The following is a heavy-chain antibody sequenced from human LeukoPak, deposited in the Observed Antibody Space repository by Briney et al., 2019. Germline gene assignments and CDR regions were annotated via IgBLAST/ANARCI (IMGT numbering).Heavy chain of an antibody. D-gene: IGHD3-22*01. CDR1: GFTVRSNY. CDR2: IETGGKT. CDR3: ARGVANYYDNSGYQN. V-gene: IGHV3-53*01. Sequence: GGSLRLSCAASGFTVRSNYMSWVRQAPGKGLEWVSVIETGGKTNYADSVKGRFTISRDNSKNTLYFQMNSLRAEDTAVYYCARGVANYYDNSGYQNWGQGTLVTVSS. J-gene: IGHJ4*02.